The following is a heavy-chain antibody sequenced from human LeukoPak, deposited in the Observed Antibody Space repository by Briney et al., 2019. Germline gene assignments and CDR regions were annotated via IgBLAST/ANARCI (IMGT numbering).Heavy chain of an antibody. Sequence: TGGSLRLSCAASGFTFSSYAMHWVRQAPGKGLEWVAVISYDGSNKYYADSVKGRFTISRDNSKNTLYLQMNSLRAEDTAVYYCAREFCGGDCYWRFEQYFQHWGQGTLVTVSS. CDR2: ISYDGSNK. CDR1: GFTFSSYA. CDR3: AREFCGGDCYWRFEQYFQH. D-gene: IGHD2-21*02. J-gene: IGHJ1*01. V-gene: IGHV3-30-3*01.